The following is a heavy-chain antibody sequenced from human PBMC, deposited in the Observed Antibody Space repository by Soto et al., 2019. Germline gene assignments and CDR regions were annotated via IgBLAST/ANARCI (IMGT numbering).Heavy chain of an antibody. CDR1: GGSFSGYY. CDR3: ARGWGRIFDY. CDR2: IKHSGST. J-gene: IGHJ4*02. V-gene: IGHV4-34*01. Sequence: QVQLQQWGAGLLKPSETLSLTCAVYGGSFSGYYWNWIRQPPGKGLEWIGEIKHSGSTNYNPSLKSRVTLSVDTSKNQFSLKLSSVTAADTAVYYCARGWGRIFDYWGQGTLVTVSS. D-gene: IGHD7-27*01.